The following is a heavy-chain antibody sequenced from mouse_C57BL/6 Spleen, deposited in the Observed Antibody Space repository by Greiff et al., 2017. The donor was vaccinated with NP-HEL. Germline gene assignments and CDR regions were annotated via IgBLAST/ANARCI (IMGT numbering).Heavy chain of an antibody. V-gene: IGHV1-62-2*01. Sequence: VQLQQSGAELVKPGASVKLSCKASGYTFTEYTIHWVKQRSGQGLEWIGWFYPGSGSIKYNEKFKDKATLTADKSSSTVYMELSRLTSEDSAVYFCARHEEIVYYGYDKDYYAMDYWGQGTSVTVSS. D-gene: IGHD2-2*01. CDR2: FYPGSGSI. J-gene: IGHJ4*01. CDR3: ARHEEIVYYGYDKDYYAMDY. CDR1: GYTFTEYT.